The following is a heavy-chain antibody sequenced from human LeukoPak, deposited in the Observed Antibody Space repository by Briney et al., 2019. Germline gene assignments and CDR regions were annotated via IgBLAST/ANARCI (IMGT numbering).Heavy chain of an antibody. J-gene: IGHJ6*02. Sequence: SETLSLTCAVSGGSISSGGYSWSWIRQPPGKGLEWIGYIYHSGSTYYNPSLKSRVTISVDRSKNQFSLKLSSVTAADTAVYYCARGPNYGRKYYYYGMDVWGQGTLVTVSS. CDR1: GGSISSGGYS. CDR3: ARGPNYGRKYYYYGMDV. D-gene: IGHD1-7*01. V-gene: IGHV4-30-2*01. CDR2: IYHSGST.